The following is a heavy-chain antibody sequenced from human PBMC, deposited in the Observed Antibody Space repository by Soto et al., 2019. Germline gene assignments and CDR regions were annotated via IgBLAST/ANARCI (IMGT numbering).Heavy chain of an antibody. D-gene: IGHD2-21*02. CDR1: GGTFSSYA. V-gene: IGHV1-69*13. CDR3: ARAVVTATSYYYYGMDV. CDR2: IIPIFGTA. J-gene: IGHJ6*02. Sequence: GASVKVSCKASGGTFSSYAISWVRQAPGQGLEWMGGIIPIFGTANYAQKFQGRVTITADESTSTAYMELSSLRSEDTAVYYCARAVVTATSYYYYGMDVWGQETTVTV.